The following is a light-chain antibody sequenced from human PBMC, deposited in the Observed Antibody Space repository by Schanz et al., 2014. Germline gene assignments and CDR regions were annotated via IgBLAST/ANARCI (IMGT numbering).Light chain of an antibody. CDR3: QQYNSYSSYT. CDR2: DAS. J-gene: IGKJ2*01. V-gene: IGKV1-5*01. CDR1: QSIGTW. Sequence: IQLTQSPSSLSASVGDRVTITCRASQSIGTWLAWYQQKPGKAPKVLIYDASSLESGVPSRFSGSGSGTEFTLTISRLQPDDFATYYCQQYNSYSSYTFGQGTKLEIK.